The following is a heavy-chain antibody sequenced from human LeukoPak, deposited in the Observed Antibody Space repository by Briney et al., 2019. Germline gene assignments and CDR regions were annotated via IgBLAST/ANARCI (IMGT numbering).Heavy chain of an antibody. CDR1: GGTFSSYA. Sequence: ASVKVSCKASGGTFSSYAISWVRQAPGQGLEWMGWINPNSGGTNYAQKFQGRVTMTRDTSISTAYMELSRLRSDDTAVYYCARDLGKYYYGSGRRWFDPWGQGTLVTVSS. D-gene: IGHD3-10*01. CDR3: ARDLGKYYYGSGRRWFDP. J-gene: IGHJ5*02. CDR2: INPNSGGT. V-gene: IGHV1-2*02.